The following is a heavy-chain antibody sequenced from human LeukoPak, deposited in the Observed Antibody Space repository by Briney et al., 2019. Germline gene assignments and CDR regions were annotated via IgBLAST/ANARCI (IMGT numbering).Heavy chain of an antibody. J-gene: IGHJ4*02. D-gene: IGHD2-2*01. CDR1: GYTFTGYY. CDR2: INPNSGVT. CDR3: ASAGSSARYEDLLCFDY. V-gene: IGHV1-2*02. Sequence: ASVKVSCKAIGYTFTGYYIHWLRQAPGQGPEWMGWINPNSGVTHSPQKYQGRVTMTRDTSISTAYLELTRLTSGDTAVYYCASAGSSARYEDLLCFDYWGQGTLVTVSS.